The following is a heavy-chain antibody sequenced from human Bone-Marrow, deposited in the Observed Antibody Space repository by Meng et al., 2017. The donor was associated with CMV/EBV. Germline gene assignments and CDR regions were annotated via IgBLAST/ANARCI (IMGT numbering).Heavy chain of an antibody. CDR1: GFTFSNAW. D-gene: IGHD2-21*01. J-gene: IGHJ4*02. CDR3: TADLWVNFDY. Sequence: GVSLKISRAASGFTFSNAWMSWVRQAPGKVLECGGRIKSKTDGWTTDYAAPVKGRFTILRDDSKNTLFLQMNSLKTEDTAVYYCTADLWVNFDYWGQGTLVTVSS. CDR2: IKSKTDGWTT. V-gene: IGHV3-15*01.